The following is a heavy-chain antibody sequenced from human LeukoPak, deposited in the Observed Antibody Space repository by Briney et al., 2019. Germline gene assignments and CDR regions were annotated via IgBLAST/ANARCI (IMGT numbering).Heavy chain of an antibody. CDR1: GFTFDDYA. D-gene: IGHD2/OR15-2a*01. Sequence: GRSLRLSCAASGFTFDDYATHWVRQVPGKGLEWVSGISWNGGTIGYADSVKGRFTISRDNAKNSLYLQMNSLRPEDTALYYCAKDIGAGPRGFYYFDYWGQGTLVTVSS. CDR3: AKDIGAGPRGFYYFDY. J-gene: IGHJ4*02. CDR2: ISWNGGTI. V-gene: IGHV3-9*01.